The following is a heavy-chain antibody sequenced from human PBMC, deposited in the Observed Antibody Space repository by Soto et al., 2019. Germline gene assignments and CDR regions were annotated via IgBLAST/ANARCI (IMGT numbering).Heavy chain of an antibody. J-gene: IGHJ6*02. Sequence: QVQLVQSGAEVKKPGSSVKVSCKASGGTFSSYAISWVRQAPGQGLEWMGGVIPIFGTANYAQKFQCRVTITADESTSKAYMELSSLRSEDTAVYYCSRCRDSSSLNYYYYYGMDVWGQGTTVTVSS. D-gene: IGHD6-6*01. CDR3: SRCRDSSSLNYYYYYGMDV. CDR2: VIPIFGTA. V-gene: IGHV1-69*01. CDR1: GGTFSSYA.